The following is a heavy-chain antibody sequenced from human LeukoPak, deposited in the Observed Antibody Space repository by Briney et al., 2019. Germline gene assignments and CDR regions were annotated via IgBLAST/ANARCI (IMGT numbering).Heavy chain of an antibody. CDR2: ISGSGGST. D-gene: IGHD2-15*01. CDR1: GFTFSSYA. CDR3: AKAPGYTLGSRPKNWYFDL. V-gene: IGHV3-23*01. J-gene: IGHJ2*01. Sequence: GSLRLSCAASGFTFSSYAMSWVRQAPGKGLEWVSAISGSGGSTYYADSVKGRFTISRDNSKNTLYLQMNSLRAEDTAVYYCAKAPGYTLGSRPKNWYFDLWGRGTLVTVSS.